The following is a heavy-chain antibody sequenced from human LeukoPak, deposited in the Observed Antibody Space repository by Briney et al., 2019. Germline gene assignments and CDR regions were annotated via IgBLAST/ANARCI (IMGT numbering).Heavy chain of an antibody. CDR3: ARDEVGEYDYVWGSPFDY. CDR1: GGSFSDYY. D-gene: IGHD3-16*01. V-gene: IGHV4-34*01. J-gene: IGHJ4*02. Sequence: PSETLSLTCAVYGGSFSDYYWSWIRQPPGKGLEWIGELNHGGSTNYNPSLKGRVSIFVDTSKNQFSLKLSSVTAADTAVYYCARDEVGEYDYVWGSPFDYWGQGTLVTVSS. CDR2: LNHGGST.